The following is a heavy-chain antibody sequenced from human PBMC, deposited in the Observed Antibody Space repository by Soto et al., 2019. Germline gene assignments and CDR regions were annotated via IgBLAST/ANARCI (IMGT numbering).Heavy chain of an antibody. CDR1: GDSVSSNSAA. D-gene: IGHD3-22*01. V-gene: IGHV6-1*01. CDR2: TYYRSKWYN. J-gene: IGHJ4*02. Sequence: SPTLSLTCAISGDSVSSNSAAWNWIRQSPSRGLEWLGRTYYRSKWYNDYAVSVKSRITINPDTSKNQFSLQLNSVTPEDTAVYYCARARKNYYDSSGYYLEFDYWGQGTLVTVSS. CDR3: ARARKNYYDSSGYYLEFDY.